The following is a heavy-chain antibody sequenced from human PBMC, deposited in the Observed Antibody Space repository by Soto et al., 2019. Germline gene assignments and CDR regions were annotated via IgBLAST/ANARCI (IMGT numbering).Heavy chain of an antibody. CDR3: AKDKSDCISTSCYFGLDY. J-gene: IGHJ4*02. Sequence: QPGGSLRLSCAASGFTFSSYGMHWVRQAPGKGLEWVAVISYDGSNKYYADSVKGRFTISRDNSKNTLYLQMNSLRAEDTAVYYCAKDKSDCISTSCYFGLDYWGQGTLVTVSS. CDR1: GFTFSSYG. CDR2: ISYDGSNK. V-gene: IGHV3-30*18. D-gene: IGHD2-2*01.